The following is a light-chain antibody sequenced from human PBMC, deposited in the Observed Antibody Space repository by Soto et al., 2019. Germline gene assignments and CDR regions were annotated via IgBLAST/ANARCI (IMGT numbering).Light chain of an antibody. Sequence: QSVLTQPASVSGSPGQSITISCTGTSSDVGGYNSVSWYQQHPGKAPKLMIYDVSNRPSGVSNRFSGSKSANTASLTISGLQAEDDADYYCSSYTSVSTPLYVFGTGTKLTVL. V-gene: IGLV2-14*01. CDR2: DVS. J-gene: IGLJ1*01. CDR3: SSYTSVSTPLYV. CDR1: SSDVGGYNS.